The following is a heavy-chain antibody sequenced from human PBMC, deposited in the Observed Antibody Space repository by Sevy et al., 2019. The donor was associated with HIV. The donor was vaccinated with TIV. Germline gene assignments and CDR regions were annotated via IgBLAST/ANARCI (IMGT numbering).Heavy chain of an antibody. CDR2: ISGISTYI. CDR3: ARRVTAHDGFDI. D-gene: IGHD5-18*01. J-gene: IGHJ3*02. Sequence: GGSLRLSCAASGFTFSDYHMNWIRQSPGKGLVCVSYISGISTYINYADSGKGRFTISRDNAKNTLVLEMNSLRAEETAVYYCARRVTAHDGFDIWGQGTMVTVSS. V-gene: IGHV3-11*06. CDR1: GFTFSDYH.